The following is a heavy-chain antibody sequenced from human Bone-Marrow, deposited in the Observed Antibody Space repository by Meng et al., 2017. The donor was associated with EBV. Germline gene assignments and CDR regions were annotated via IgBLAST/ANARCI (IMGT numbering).Heavy chain of an antibody. CDR2: INPFNVNT. D-gene: IGHD1-20*01. Sequence: GHSLQAEAEVSDPGSFSNFAFKASAYIFSTISFRCVRQGAGRRVEWVAWINPFNVNTHYANKYQGRVTVTRDISTTTAYLELRILASDDTAVYYCARGRITRVNGGDYWGQGTLVTVSS. V-gene: IGHV1-18*01. J-gene: IGHJ4*02. CDR1: AYIFSTIS. CDR3: ARGRITRVNGGDY.